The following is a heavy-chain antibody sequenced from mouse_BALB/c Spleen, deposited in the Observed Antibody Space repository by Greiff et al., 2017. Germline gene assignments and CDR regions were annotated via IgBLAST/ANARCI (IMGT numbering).Heavy chain of an antibody. CDR3: ARGTVVARGGAMDY. CDR1: GFTFSSFG. Sequence: EVQGVESGGGLVQPGGSRKLSCAASGFTFSSFGMHWVRQAPEKGLEWVAYISSGSSTIYYADTVKGRFTISRDNPKNTLFLQRTSLRSEDTAMYYCARGTVVARGGAMDYWGQGTSVTVSS. V-gene: IGHV5-17*02. D-gene: IGHD1-1*01. CDR2: ISSGSSTI. J-gene: IGHJ4*01.